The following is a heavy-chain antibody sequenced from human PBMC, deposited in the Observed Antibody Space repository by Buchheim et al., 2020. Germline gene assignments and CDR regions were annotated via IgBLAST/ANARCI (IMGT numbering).Heavy chain of an antibody. CDR3: ARSQPGWYYDFWSGYNGMDV. CDR2: IGTAGDT. Sequence: EVQLVESGGGLVQPGGSLGLSCAASGFTFSSYDMHWVRQATGKGLEWVSAIGTAGDTYYPGSVKGRFTISRENAKNSLYLQMNSLRAGDTAVYYCARSQPGWYYDFWSGYNGMDVWGQGT. CDR1: GFTFSSYD. J-gene: IGHJ6*02. D-gene: IGHD3-3*01. V-gene: IGHV3-13*04.